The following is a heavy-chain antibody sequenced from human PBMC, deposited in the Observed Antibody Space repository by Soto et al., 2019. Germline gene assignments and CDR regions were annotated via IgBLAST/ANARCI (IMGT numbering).Heavy chain of an antibody. J-gene: IGHJ6*03. D-gene: IGHD5-12*01. V-gene: IGHV5-51*01. CDR1: GYSFTSYG. CDR2: IYPGDSDT. Sequence: LVESLKISCKGSGYSFTSYGSGWVRQMPGKGLEWMGIIYPGDSDTRYSPSFQGQATISADKSISTAYLQWSSLKASDTAMYYCARLGATISYYYMDVWGKGTTVTVSS. CDR3: ARLGATISYYYMDV.